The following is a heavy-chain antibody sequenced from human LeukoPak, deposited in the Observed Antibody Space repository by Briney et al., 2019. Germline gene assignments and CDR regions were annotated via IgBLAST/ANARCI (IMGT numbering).Heavy chain of an antibody. CDR2: ISSSSRYI. Sequence: GGSLRLSCAASGFTFSDCYMSWIRQAPGKGLEWVSSISSSSRYIYYTDSVKGRFTISRDNAKNSLYLQMNSLRAEDTAVYYCARDLSVGSKPDLGFDYWGQGTLVTVSS. J-gene: IGHJ4*02. CDR3: ARDLSVGSKPDLGFDY. V-gene: IGHV3-11*06. CDR1: GFTFSDCY. D-gene: IGHD1-26*01.